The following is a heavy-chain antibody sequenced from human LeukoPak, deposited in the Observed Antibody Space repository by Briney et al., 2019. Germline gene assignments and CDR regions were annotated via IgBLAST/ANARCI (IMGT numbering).Heavy chain of an antibody. V-gene: IGHV4-4*07. J-gene: IGHJ4*02. D-gene: IGHD2-15*01. Sequence: PSETLSLTCTVSGGSINSYYWSWIRQPAGKGLEWIGRIYTSGSTNYNPSLKSRVTMSVDTSKNQFSLKLSSVTAADTAVYYCARGYCSGGSCYPSGFDYWGQGTLVTVSS. CDR1: GGSINSYY. CDR2: IYTSGST. CDR3: ARGYCSGGSCYPSGFDY.